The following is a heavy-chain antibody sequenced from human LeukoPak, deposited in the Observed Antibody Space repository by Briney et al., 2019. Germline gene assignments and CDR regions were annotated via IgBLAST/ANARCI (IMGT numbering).Heavy chain of an antibody. J-gene: IGHJ6*03. CDR1: GFTVSSNY. V-gene: IGHV3-66*02. D-gene: IGHD3-3*01. CDR2: IYSGGST. CDR3: ARGSRITISGVVHYYMDV. Sequence: GGSLRLSCAASGFTVSSNYMSWVRQAPGKGLEWVSVIYSGGSTYYADSVKGRFTISRDNSKNTLYLQMNSLRAEDTAVYYCARGSRITISGVVHYYMDVWGKGTTVTVSS.